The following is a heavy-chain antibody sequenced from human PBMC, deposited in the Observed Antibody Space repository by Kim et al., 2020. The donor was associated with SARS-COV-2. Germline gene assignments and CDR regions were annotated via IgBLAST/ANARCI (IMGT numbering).Heavy chain of an antibody. V-gene: IGHV5-51*01. CDR2: IYPGDSDT. J-gene: IGHJ4*02. Sequence: GESLKISCKGSGYSFTSYWIGWVRQMPGKGLEWMGIIYPGDSDTRYSPSFQGQVTISADKSISTAYLQWSSLKASDTAMYYCARSPRRVYYYDSSGYTFDYWGQGTLVTVSS. CDR3: ARSPRRVYYYDSSGYTFDY. D-gene: IGHD3-22*01. CDR1: GYSFTSYW.